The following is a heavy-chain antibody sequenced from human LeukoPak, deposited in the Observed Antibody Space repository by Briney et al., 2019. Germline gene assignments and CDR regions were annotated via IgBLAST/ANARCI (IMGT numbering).Heavy chain of an antibody. Sequence: SETLSLTCTVSGGSISSYYWSWIRQPPGKGLEWIGYIYYSGSTNYNPSLKSRVTISVDTSKNQFSLKLSSVIAADTAVYYCARHGGSYRNDAFDIWGQGTMVTVSS. CDR2: IYYSGST. CDR3: ARHGGSYRNDAFDI. CDR1: GGSISSYY. D-gene: IGHD1-26*01. J-gene: IGHJ3*02. V-gene: IGHV4-59*08.